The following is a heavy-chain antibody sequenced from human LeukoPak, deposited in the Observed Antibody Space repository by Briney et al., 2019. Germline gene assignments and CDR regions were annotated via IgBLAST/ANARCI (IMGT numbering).Heavy chain of an antibody. V-gene: IGHV4-39*01. D-gene: IGHD2-2*01. Sequence: SETLSLTCTVSGGSINSSSNQWGWIRQPPGKGLEWIGSISYSGNTYYKPSLKSRVTVSVDTSKKQFSLKLSSVTAADTAVYFCAKIPIVIVPAYFDSWGQGTLVTLPS. J-gene: IGHJ4*02. CDR3: AKIPIVIVPAYFDS. CDR1: GGSINSSSNQ. CDR2: ISYSGNT.